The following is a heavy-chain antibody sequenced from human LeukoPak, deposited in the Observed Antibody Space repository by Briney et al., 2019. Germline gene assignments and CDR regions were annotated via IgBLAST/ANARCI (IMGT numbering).Heavy chain of an antibody. CDR1: GYXFTSYD. CDR2: MNPNSGNT. J-gene: IGHJ3*02. CDR3: ARGPLNYDFWSGFTSRAFDI. V-gene: IGHV1-8*01. D-gene: IGHD3-3*01. Sequence: KVSCXASGYXFTSYDINWVRQATGQGLEWMGWMNPNSGNTGYAQKFQGRVTMTRNTSISTAYMELSSLRSEDTAVYYCARGPLNYDFWSGFTSRAFDIWGQGTMVTVSS.